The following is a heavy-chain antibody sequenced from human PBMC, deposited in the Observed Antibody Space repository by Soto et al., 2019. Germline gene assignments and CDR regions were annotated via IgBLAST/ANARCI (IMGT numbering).Heavy chain of an antibody. Sequence: EVQLLESGGGLVQPGGSLRLSCAASGFTFSSYGLNWVRQAPGEGLEWVSGISGSGDSTHYADSVKGRFTISRDNSKSTLYLQMNSLRAEDTAIYYCAKQSPYTNSWYDIDYWCQGTLVTVSS. J-gene: IGHJ4*02. CDR2: ISGSGDST. V-gene: IGHV3-23*01. CDR3: AKQSPYTNSWYDIDY. D-gene: IGHD6-13*01. CDR1: GFTFSSYG.